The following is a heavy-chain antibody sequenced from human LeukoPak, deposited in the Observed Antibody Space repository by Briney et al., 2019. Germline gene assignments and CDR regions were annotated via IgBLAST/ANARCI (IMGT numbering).Heavy chain of an antibody. V-gene: IGHV4-30-4*01. CDR1: GGSVSSGDYY. D-gene: IGHD3-3*01. Sequence: SQTLSLTCSVSGGSVSSGDYYWSWIRQPPGKGLEWIGHIYDIGHTHYKPSLESRVTIAVDTSKNQFSLKLSSVTAADTAVYYCARARRFLEWLSIGNWFDPWGQGTLVTVSS. CDR2: IYDIGHT. CDR3: ARARRFLEWLSIGNWFDP. J-gene: IGHJ5*02.